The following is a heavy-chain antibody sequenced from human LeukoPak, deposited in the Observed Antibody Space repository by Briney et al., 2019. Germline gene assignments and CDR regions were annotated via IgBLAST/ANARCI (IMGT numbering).Heavy chain of an antibody. J-gene: IGHJ4*02. CDR3: ARGAPAVNGYYFDY. CDR1: GGSISSYY. Sequence: SSETLSLTCTVSGGSISSYYWSWIRQPAGKGLEWIGRLYTSGSTNYNPSLKSRLTMSVDTSKNQFSLKLSSVTAADTAVYYCARGAPAVNGYYFDYWGQGTLVTVSS. V-gene: IGHV4-4*07. CDR2: LYTSGST. D-gene: IGHD2-2*01.